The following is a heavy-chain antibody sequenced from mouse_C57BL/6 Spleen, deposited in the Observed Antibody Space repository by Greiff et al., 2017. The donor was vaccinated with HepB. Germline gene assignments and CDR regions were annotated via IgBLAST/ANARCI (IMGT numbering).Heavy chain of an antibody. J-gene: IGHJ1*03. CDR1: GYTFTDYN. CDR2: INPNNGGT. V-gene: IGHV1-22*01. CDR3: ASGRWYFDV. Sequence: VQLKESGPELVKPGASVKMSCKASGYTFTDYNMHWVKQSHGKSLEWIGYINPNNGGTSYNQKFKGKATLTVNKSSSTAYMELRSLTSEDSAVYYCASGRWYFDVWGTGTTVTVSS.